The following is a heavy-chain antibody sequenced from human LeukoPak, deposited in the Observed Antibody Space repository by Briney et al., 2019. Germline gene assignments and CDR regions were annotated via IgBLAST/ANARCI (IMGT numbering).Heavy chain of an antibody. CDR3: AKARRPGLLWFAELDP. D-gene: IGHD3-10*01. CDR2: ISDSGGST. Sequence: GGSLRLSCAASGFTFSSYAMSWVRQAPGKGLEWVSAISDSGGSTYYADSVKGLFTISRGNSKHTLYLQMNSLRAEDTAVYYCAKARRPGLLWFAELDPWDEGMLVTVS. J-gene: IGHJ5*02. V-gene: IGHV3-23*01. CDR1: GFTFSSYA.